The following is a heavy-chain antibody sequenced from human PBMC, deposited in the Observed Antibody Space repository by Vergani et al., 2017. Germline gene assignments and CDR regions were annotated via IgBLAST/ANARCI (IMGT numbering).Heavy chain of an antibody. CDR1: GFTFSGSA. Sequence: VQLLESGGGLVQPGGSLRLSCAASGFTFSGSAMHWVRQAPGKGLEWVAVISYDGSNKYYADSVKGRFTISRDNSKNTLYLQMNSLRAEDTAVYYCARDGSDIVVVVAAPTFDYWGQGTLVTVSS. V-gene: IGHV3-30-3*01. D-gene: IGHD2-15*01. J-gene: IGHJ4*02. CDR3: ARDGSDIVVVVAAPTFDY. CDR2: ISYDGSNK.